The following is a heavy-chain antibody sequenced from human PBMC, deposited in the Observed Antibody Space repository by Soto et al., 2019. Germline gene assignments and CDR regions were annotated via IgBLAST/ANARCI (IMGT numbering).Heavy chain of an antibody. CDR1: GYTFTSYY. D-gene: IGHD3-3*01. CDR3: ARVSEGHDFWSGYYTGSYYYYYGMDV. V-gene: IGHV1-46*01. CDR2: INPSGGST. Sequence: ASVKVSCKASGYTFTSYYMHWVRQAPGQGLEWMGIINPSGGSTSYAQKFQGRVTMTRDTSTSTVYMELSSLRSEDTAVYYCARVSEGHDFWSGYYTGSYYYYYGMDVWGQGATVTVSS. J-gene: IGHJ6*02.